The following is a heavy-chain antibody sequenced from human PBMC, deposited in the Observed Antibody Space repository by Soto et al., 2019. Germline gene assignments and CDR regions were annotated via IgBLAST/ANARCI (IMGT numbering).Heavy chain of an antibody. V-gene: IGHV4-34*01. CDR3: ARVKASAAGVLGYYYYGMDV. J-gene: IGHJ6*02. D-gene: IGHD6-13*01. CDR2: NNHSGSN. CDR1: GGSFTGSY. Sequence: PSETLSLTCAVYGGSFTGSYWSWIRQPPGEGLEWIGENNHSGSNNYNPSLKSRVTISVDTSKNQSSLKLRSVTAADTAVYYCARVKASAAGVLGYYYYGMDVWGQGTTVT.